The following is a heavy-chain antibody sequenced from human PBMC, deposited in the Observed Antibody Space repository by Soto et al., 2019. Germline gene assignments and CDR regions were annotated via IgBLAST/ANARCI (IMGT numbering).Heavy chain of an antibody. D-gene: IGHD2-15*01. Sequence: ASVKVSCKASGYSFKDHYMHWVRQAPGRGLEWVGIINPSGEHTNYAQQFRGRVAMTRDTSTSTAYMELRSLRSEDTAVYFCARISCKGGSCYFDFDHWGQGTLVTVSS. CDR3: ARISCKGGSCYFDFDH. V-gene: IGHV1-46*02. CDR2: INPSGEHT. J-gene: IGHJ4*02. CDR1: GYSFKDHY.